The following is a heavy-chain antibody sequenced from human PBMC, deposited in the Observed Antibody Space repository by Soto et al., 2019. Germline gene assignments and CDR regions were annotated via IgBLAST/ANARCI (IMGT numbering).Heavy chain of an antibody. Sequence: QVQLVQSGAEVKKPGASVKVSCKASGYTFTSYAMHWVRQAPGQRLEWMGWINAGNGNTKYSQKFQGRVTITRDTSESTAYMELRSLRSEDTAVYYCARLPIAEAGPYFDYWGQGTLVTVSS. CDR2: INAGNGNT. J-gene: IGHJ4*02. CDR1: GYTFTSYA. D-gene: IGHD6-13*01. CDR3: ARLPIAEAGPYFDY. V-gene: IGHV1-3*01.